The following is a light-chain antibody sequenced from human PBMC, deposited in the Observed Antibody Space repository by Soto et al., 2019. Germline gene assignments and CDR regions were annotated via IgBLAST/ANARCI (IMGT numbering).Light chain of an antibody. J-gene: IGKJ1*01. CDR2: DAS. CDR1: QSVSSY. CDR3: QQYGSSPPWT. Sequence: EIVLTQSPATLSLSPGERATLSCRASQSVSSYLAWYQQKPGQAPRLLIYDASNRATGIPARFSGRGSGTDFTLTISRLEPEDFVVYYCQQYGSSPPWTFGQGTKVDIK. V-gene: IGKV3-20*01.